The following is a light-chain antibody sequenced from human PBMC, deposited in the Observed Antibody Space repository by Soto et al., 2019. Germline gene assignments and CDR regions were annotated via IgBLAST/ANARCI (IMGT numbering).Light chain of an antibody. V-gene: IGKV3-15*01. CDR2: GAS. CDR1: QSVSSN. J-gene: IGKJ1*01. Sequence: EIVMTQSPVTLSVSPGETATLSCRASQSVSSNVAWYQQKPGQAPRLLIYGASTRAAGISPRFSGSGSGTEFTFTISSLQSEDFAVYYCQQHNNWPPWTFGQGTK. CDR3: QQHNNWPPWT.